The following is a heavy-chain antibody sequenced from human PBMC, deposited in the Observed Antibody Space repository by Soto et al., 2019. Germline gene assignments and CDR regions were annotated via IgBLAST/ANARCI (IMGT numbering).Heavy chain of an antibody. D-gene: IGHD1-26*01. V-gene: IGHV3-33*01. Sequence: QMQLVESGGGVVQPGRSLRLSCAAPGFDFSIYGMHWVRQTPGKGLEWVAVLGFDGGGRYYADSVKGRFTISRDNSKKTLYLQMDSLRAEDTALYYCAREPVGPDYAMDVWGQGTTVTVSS. J-gene: IGHJ6*02. CDR3: AREPVGPDYAMDV. CDR1: GFDFSIYG. CDR2: LGFDGGGR.